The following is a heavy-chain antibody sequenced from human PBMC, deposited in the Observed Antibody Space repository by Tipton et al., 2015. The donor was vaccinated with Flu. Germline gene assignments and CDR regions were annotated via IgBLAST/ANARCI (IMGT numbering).Heavy chain of an antibody. CDR3: ARESGGFDFQHFNVVDV. CDR1: GGSLNTGAYY. CDR2: AFYGGAT. D-gene: IGHD5-12*01. V-gene: IGHV4-39*07. Sequence: GLVKPSETLSLTCTVSGGSLNTGAYYWAWIRQTPGKGLEWIGSAFYGGATYYNPSLKGRVTFSADASKNLFSLKMHSVTAADAAVYYCARESGGFDFQHFNVVDVWGHGTTVAVSS. J-gene: IGHJ6*02.